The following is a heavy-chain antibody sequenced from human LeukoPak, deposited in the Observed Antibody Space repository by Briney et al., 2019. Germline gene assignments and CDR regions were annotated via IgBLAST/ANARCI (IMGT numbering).Heavy chain of an antibody. D-gene: IGHD3-22*01. J-gene: IGHJ5*02. CDR2: IYYSGST. CDR3: ARHRYYYDSSGYYYQP. V-gene: IGHV4-59*01. CDR1: SVSISSYY. Sequence: SETLSLTCTVSSVSISSYYWSWIRQPPGKGLEWIGYIYYSGSTNYNPSLKSRVTISVDTSKNQFSLRLSSVTAADTAVYYCARHRYYYDSSGYYYQPWGQGTLVTVSS.